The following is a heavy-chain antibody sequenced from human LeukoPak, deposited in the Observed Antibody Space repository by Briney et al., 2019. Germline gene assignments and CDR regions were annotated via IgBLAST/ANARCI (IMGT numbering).Heavy chain of an antibody. CDR1: GFTVSDIY. Sequence: GGSLRLSCAVSGFTVSDIYMSWVRHARGKGLEWVSLIYSGSITYYADSVKGRFTISRHNSRNTFYLQMNSLRPEDTAVYYCARDQGSGWLDPWGQGTLVTVSS. CDR3: ARDQGSGWLDP. CDR2: IYSGSIT. J-gene: IGHJ5*02. D-gene: IGHD1-26*01. V-gene: IGHV3-53*04.